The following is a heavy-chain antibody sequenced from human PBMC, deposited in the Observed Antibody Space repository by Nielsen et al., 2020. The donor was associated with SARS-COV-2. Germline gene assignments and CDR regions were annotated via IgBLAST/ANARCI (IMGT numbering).Heavy chain of an antibody. Sequence: ASVKVSCKASGYTFTSYYMHWVRQAPGQGLEWMGIINPSGGSTSYAQKFQGRVTMTRDTSTSTVYMELNSLRAEDTAVYYCAKDRGSRGLLRFGELLFYWGQGTLVTVSS. CDR3: AKDRGSRGLLRFGELLFY. V-gene: IGHV1-46*01. CDR2: INPSGGST. D-gene: IGHD3-10*01. J-gene: IGHJ4*02. CDR1: GYTFTSYY.